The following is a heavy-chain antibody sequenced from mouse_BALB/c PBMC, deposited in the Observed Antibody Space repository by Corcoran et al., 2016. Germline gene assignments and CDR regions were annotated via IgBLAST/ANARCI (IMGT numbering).Heavy chain of an antibody. Sequence: QIQLVQSGPELKKPGETVKIFCRASGYTFTNYGMNWVKQAPGKGLKWMGWINTYTGEPTYADDFKGRFAFSLETSASTAYLQINNLKNEDMATYFCATTVVASMDYWGQGTSVTVSS. J-gene: IGHJ4*01. CDR3: ATTVVASMDY. D-gene: IGHD1-1*01. CDR1: GYTFTNYG. CDR2: INTYTGEP. V-gene: IGHV9-1*02.